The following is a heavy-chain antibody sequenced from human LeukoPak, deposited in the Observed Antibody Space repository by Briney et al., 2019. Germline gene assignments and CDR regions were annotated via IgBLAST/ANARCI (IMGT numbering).Heavy chain of an antibody. CDR2: IIPILGIA. D-gene: IGHD3-10*01. Sequence: SVKVSCKASGGTFSSYAISWVRQAPGQGLEWMGRIIPILGIANYAQKFQGRVTITADKSTSTAYMELSSLRSEDTAVYYCAREIITMVRGVPYYYYGMDVWGQGTTVTVSS. V-gene: IGHV1-69*04. CDR1: GGTFSSYA. CDR3: AREIITMVRGVPYYYYGMDV. J-gene: IGHJ6*02.